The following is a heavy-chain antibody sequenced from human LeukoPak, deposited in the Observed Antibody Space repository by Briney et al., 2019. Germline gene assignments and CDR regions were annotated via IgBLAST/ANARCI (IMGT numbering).Heavy chain of an antibody. CDR3: VRRDTGWNYFDY. V-gene: IGHV4-59*08. Sequence: PSETLSLTCAVSGGSINSHYWGWLRQPPGKGPQWIGDIYYTGKINYNPSLKSRVTITLDTSKDHLSLNLTSVLAADTAIYYCVRRDTGWNYFDYWGQGILVTVSS. CDR2: IYYTGKI. J-gene: IGHJ4*02. D-gene: IGHD6-19*01. CDR1: GGSINSHY.